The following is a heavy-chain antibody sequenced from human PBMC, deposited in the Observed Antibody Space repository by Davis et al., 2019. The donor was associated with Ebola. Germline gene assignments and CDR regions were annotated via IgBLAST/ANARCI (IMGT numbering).Heavy chain of an antibody. Sequence: PGGSLRLSCAASGFTFSTYWMSWVRRAPGRGLEWVAHIKDDGSQKYYLDSVKGRFSVSRDNVKNSLFLQMDSLRGDDTAVYFCAIGWGAHWGQGTLVTVSS. CDR2: IKDDGSQK. CDR3: AIGWGAH. J-gene: IGHJ4*02. D-gene: IGHD1-26*01. CDR1: GFTFSTYW. V-gene: IGHV3-7*03.